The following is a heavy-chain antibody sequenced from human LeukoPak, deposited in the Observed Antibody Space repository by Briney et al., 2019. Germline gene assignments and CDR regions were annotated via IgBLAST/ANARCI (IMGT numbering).Heavy chain of an antibody. Sequence: ASVKVSCKVSGYTLTELSMHWVRQGPGKGLEWMGGFDPEDGETIYAQKFQGRVAMTEDTSTDTAYMELSSLRSEDTAVYYCATGLGFGGGDFDLWGRGTLVTVSS. V-gene: IGHV1-24*01. CDR3: ATGLGFGGGDFDL. CDR1: GYTLTELS. J-gene: IGHJ2*01. CDR2: FDPEDGET. D-gene: IGHD3-10*01.